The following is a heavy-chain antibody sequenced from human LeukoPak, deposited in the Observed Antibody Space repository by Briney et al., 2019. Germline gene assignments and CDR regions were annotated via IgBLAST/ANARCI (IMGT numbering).Heavy chain of an antibody. CDR1: GFTFSSYA. CDR3: AKAGHYGSGSYYSDY. CDR2: ISYDGSNK. D-gene: IGHD3-10*01. Sequence: PGRSLRHSCAASGFTFSSYAMHWVRQAPGKGLEWVAVISYDGSNKYYADSVKGRFTISRDNSKNTLYLQMNSLRAEDTAVYYCAKAGHYGSGSYYSDYWGRGTLVTVSP. J-gene: IGHJ4*02. V-gene: IGHV3-30-3*01.